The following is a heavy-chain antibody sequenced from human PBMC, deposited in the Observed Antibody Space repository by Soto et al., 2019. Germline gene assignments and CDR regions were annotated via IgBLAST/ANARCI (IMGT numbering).Heavy chain of an antibody. CDR3: ARDPPKYNWKTGSHYYYGMDV. CDR2: IIPIFGTA. Sequence: QVQLVQSGAEVKKPGSSVKVSCKASGGTFSSYAISWVRQAPGQGLEWMGGIIPIFGTANYAQKFQGRVTITADESTSTAYMELSSLRSEDTAVYYCARDPPKYNWKTGSHYYYGMDVWGQGTTVTVSS. V-gene: IGHV1-69*12. CDR1: GGTFSSYA. J-gene: IGHJ6*02. D-gene: IGHD1-1*01.